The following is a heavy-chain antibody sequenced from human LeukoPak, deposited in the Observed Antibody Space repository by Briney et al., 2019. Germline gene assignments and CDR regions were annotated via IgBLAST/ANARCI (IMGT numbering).Heavy chain of an antibody. J-gene: IGHJ6*02. D-gene: IGHD3-10*01. V-gene: IGHV4-31*03. CDR3: ARRWLGDPYGMDV. CDR1: GGSISSGGYY. Sequence: SQTLSLTCTVSGGSISSGGYYWSWIRQHPGKGLEWIGYIYYSGSTYYNPSLKSRVTISVDTSKNQFSLKLSSVTAADTATYYCARRWLGDPYGMDVWGQGTTVTVSS. CDR2: IYYSGST.